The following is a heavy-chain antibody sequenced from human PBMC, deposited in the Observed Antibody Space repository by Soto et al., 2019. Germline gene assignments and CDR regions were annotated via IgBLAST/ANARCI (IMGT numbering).Heavy chain of an antibody. V-gene: IGHV1-2*02. D-gene: IGHD6-6*01. CDR2: INPNSGGT. CDR1: GYTFTGYY. CDR3: ARTVPRAARGNWFDP. J-gene: IGHJ5*02. Sequence: ASVKVSCKASGYTFTGYYMHWVRQAPGQGLEWMGWINPNSGGTNYAQKFQGRVTMTRDTSISTAYMELSRLRSDDTAVYYCARTVPRAARGNWFDPWGQGTLVTVSS.